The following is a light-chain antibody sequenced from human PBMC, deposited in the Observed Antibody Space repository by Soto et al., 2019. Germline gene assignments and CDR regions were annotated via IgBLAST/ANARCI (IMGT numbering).Light chain of an antibody. J-gene: IGLJ3*02. CDR1: SNDVGAYKY. Sequence: QSALTQPPSASGSPGQSVTISCTGTSNDVGAYKYVSWYQQYPGKAPKLMIYEVTKRPSGVPDRFSGSKSGNTASLTVSGLQAEDEADYYCTSYVGNDIWVFGGGTKLTVL. CDR3: TSYVGNDIWV. V-gene: IGLV2-8*01. CDR2: EVT.